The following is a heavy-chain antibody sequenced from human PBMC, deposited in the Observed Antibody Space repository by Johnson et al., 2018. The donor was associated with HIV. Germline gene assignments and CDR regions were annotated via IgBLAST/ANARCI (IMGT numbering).Heavy chain of an antibody. J-gene: IGHJ3*02. CDR1: GFTFSSYA. CDR3: ARFRSSNWFDAFDI. CDR2: ISYDGSNK. D-gene: IGHD6-13*01. Sequence: QVQLVESGGGVVQPGGSLRLSCAASGFTFSSYAMHWVSQAPGKGLEWVAVISYDGSNKYYADSVKGRFTISRDNSKNTLYLQMNSLRAEDTAVYYCARFRSSNWFDAFDIWGQGTMVTVSA. V-gene: IGHV3-30*14.